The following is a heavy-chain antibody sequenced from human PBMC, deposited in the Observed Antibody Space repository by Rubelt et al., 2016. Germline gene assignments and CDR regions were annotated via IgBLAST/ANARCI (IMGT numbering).Heavy chain of an antibody. D-gene: IGHD6-13*01. Sequence: QVQLQQWGAGLLKPSETLSLTCAVYGGSFSGYYWSWIRQPPGKGLEWIGEITHSGSTNYNPSLKSRVTITVDTSRTQVSLKLGFVTAAETAVYYWARGRRGSSSWLGRDYYGMDVWGQGTTVTVSS. V-gene: IGHV4-34*01. CDR1: GGSFSGYY. J-gene: IGHJ6*02. CDR3: ARGRRGSSSWLGRDYYGMDV. CDR2: ITHSGST.